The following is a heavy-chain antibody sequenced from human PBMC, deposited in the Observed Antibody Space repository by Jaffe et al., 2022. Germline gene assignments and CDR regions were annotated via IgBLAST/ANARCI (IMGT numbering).Heavy chain of an antibody. CDR3: ARDRDYYDILTGQSRGYAFDI. CDR1: GFTVSSNY. J-gene: IGHJ3*02. CDR2: IYSGGST. V-gene: IGHV3-66*02. Sequence: EVQLVESGGGLVQPGGSLRLSCAASGFTVSSNYMSWVRQAPGKGLEWVSVIYSGGSTYYADSVKGRFTISRDNSKNTLYLQMNSLRAEDTAVYYCARDRDYYDILTGQSRGYAFDIWGQGTMVTVSS. D-gene: IGHD3-9*01.